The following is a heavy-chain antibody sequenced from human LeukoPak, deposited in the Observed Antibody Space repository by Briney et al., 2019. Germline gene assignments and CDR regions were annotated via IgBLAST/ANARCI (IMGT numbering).Heavy chain of an antibody. CDR1: GGSISSYY. CDR2: IYYSGST. D-gene: IGHD3-9*01. CDR3: ARDNILTGFPFDP. J-gene: IGHJ5*02. V-gene: IGHV4-59*01. Sequence: SETLSLTCTVSGGSISSYYWSWIRQTPGKGLEWIGYIYYSGSTNYNPSLKSRVTISVDTSKNQFSLKLSSVTAADTAVYYCARDNILTGFPFDPWGQGTLVTVSS.